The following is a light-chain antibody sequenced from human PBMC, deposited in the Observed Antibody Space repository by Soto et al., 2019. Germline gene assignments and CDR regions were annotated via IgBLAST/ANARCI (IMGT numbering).Light chain of an antibody. J-gene: IGKJ1*01. V-gene: IGKV3-15*01. Sequence: EIVMTQSPATLSVSPGERATLSCRASQSVSSNLAWYQQKPGQAPRLLIYGASTRATGVTARFSGSGSGTEFTLTISSLQSEDFAVYYCQQYNNWSWTFGQGTMVEIK. CDR1: QSVSSN. CDR3: QQYNNWSWT. CDR2: GAS.